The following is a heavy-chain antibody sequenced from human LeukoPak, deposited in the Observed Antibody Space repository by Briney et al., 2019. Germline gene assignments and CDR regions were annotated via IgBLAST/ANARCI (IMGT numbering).Heavy chain of an antibody. CDR2: IRSKAYGGTT. V-gene: IGHV3-49*03. CDR3: TRALTDYYGSGSYFDY. J-gene: IGHJ4*02. CDR1: GFTFGHYA. Sequence: GGSLRLSCTASGFTFGHYAMSWFRQAPGKGLEWVGFIRSKAYGGTTEYAASVKGRFTISRDDSKSIAYLQMNSLKTEDTAVYYCTRALTDYYGSGSYFDYWGQGTLVTVSS. D-gene: IGHD3-10*01.